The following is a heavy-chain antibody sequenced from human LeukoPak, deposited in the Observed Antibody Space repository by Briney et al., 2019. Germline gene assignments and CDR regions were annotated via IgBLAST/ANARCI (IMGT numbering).Heavy chain of an antibody. CDR2: ISWNSGSI. J-gene: IGHJ4*02. Sequence: GGSLRLSCAASGFTFDDYAMHWVRQAPGKGLEWVSGISWNSGSIGYADSVKGRFTISRDNAKNSLYLQMNSLRAEDTALYYCAKERSAAGTRGFDYWAQGTLVTVSS. V-gene: IGHV3-9*01. D-gene: IGHD6-13*01. CDR1: GFTFDDYA. CDR3: AKERSAAGTRGFDY.